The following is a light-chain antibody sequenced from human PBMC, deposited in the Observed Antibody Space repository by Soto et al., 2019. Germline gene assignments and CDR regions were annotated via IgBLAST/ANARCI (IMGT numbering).Light chain of an antibody. Sequence: DIVMTQSPDSLAVSLGERATINCKSSQSVLYSSNNKNYLAWYQQKPGQPPKLLIYWASTRASGVPERFSGSGSGTDFALTISSLQAEDVAVYYCQQYYSTPYTFGQGTKLEIK. CDR3: QQYYSTPYT. CDR2: WAS. J-gene: IGKJ2*01. V-gene: IGKV4-1*01. CDR1: QSVLYSSNNKNY.